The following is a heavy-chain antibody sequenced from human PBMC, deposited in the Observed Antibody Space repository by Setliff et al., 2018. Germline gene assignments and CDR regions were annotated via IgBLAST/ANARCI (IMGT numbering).Heavy chain of an antibody. CDR1: GGSISSSSYY. Sequence: KLSEPLSLTCTFSGGSISSSSYYWGWIRKPPGKGLEWIGSIYYSGSTYYNPSLKSRVTISVDTSKNQFSLKLSSVTAADTAVYYCARRETYYNFWSGYYAYWGQGTLVTVSS. D-gene: IGHD3-3*01. J-gene: IGHJ4*02. CDR3: ARRETYYNFWSGYYAY. CDR2: IYYSGST. V-gene: IGHV4-39*07.